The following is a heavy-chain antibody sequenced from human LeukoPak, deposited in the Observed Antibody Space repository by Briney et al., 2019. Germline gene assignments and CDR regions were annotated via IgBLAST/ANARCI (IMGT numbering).Heavy chain of an antibody. D-gene: IGHD6-13*01. CDR2: ISRSSSYT. V-gene: IGHV3-11*06. CDR3: ARDIPHGIGAGGTHYYFDY. J-gene: IGHJ4*02. Sequence: GGSLRLSCAASGFTFSDYYMSWIRQAPGKGLEWVSYISRSSSYTNYADSVKGRFTISRDNAKNSLYLQMNGLRAEDTAVYCCARDIPHGIGAGGTHYYFDYWGQGTLVTVSS. CDR1: GFTFSDYY.